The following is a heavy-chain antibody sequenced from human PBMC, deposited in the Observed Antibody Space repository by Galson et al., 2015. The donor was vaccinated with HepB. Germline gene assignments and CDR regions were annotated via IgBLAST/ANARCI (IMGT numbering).Heavy chain of an antibody. CDR1: GFTFSSYS. CDR3: TRDYPGPKGLSWYDHYYYGMDV. V-gene: IGHV3-21*01. Sequence: SLRLSCAASGFTFSSYSMNWVRQAPGKGLEWVSSISSSSSYIYYADSVKGRFTTSRDNAKNSLYLQMNSLRAEDTAVYYCTRDYPGPKGLSWYDHYYYGMDVWGQGTTVTVSS. J-gene: IGHJ6*02. CDR2: ISSSSSYI. D-gene: IGHD6-13*01.